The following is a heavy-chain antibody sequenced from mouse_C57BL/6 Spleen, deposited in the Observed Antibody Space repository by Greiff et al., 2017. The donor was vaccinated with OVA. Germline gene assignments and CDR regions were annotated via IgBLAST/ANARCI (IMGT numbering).Heavy chain of an antibody. CDR3: ARATFYYGSSYNYAMDY. V-gene: IGHV1-59*01. D-gene: IGHD1-1*01. CDR2: IDPSDSYT. J-gene: IGHJ4*01. CDR1: GYTFTSYW. Sequence: QVQLKQSGAELVRPGTSVKLSCKASGYTFTSYWMHWVKQRPGQGLEWIGVIDPSDSYTNYNQKFKGKATLTVDTSSSTAYMQLSSLTSEDSAVYYCARATFYYGSSYNYAMDYWGQGTSVTVSS.